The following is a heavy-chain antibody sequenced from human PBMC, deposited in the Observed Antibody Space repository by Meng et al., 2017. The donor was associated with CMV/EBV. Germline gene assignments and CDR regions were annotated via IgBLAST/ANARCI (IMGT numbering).Heavy chain of an antibody. D-gene: IGHD6-19*01. CDR1: GYTSTGYY. V-gene: IGHV1-2*06. CDR3: ARVGIAVAGTGDY. CDR2: INPNSGGT. Sequence: QVELVQSGAEVRKPGASLKVACKAPGYTSTGYYMHWVRQAPGQGLEWMGRINPNSGGTNYAQKFQGRVTMTRDTSISTAYMELSRLRSDDTAVYYCARVGIAVAGTGDYWGQGTLVTVSS. J-gene: IGHJ4*02.